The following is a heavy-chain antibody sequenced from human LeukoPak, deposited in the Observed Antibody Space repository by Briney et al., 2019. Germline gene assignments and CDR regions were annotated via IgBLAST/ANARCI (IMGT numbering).Heavy chain of an antibody. Sequence: GGSLRLSCAASGFTFSSYAMSWVRQAPGKGLERVSYISNSGSTIYYADSVKGRFTISRDNPKNTLYLQMNSLRAEDTAVYFCAKRGVVIRVILVGFHKEAYYFDSWGQGALVTVSS. J-gene: IGHJ4*02. CDR1: GFTFSSYA. CDR2: ISNSGSTI. D-gene: IGHD3-22*01. V-gene: IGHV3-23*01. CDR3: AKRGVVIRVILVGFHKEAYYFDS.